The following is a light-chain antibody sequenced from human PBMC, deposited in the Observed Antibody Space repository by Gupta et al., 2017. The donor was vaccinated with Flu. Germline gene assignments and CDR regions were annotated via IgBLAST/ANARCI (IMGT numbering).Light chain of an antibody. CDR2: WAS. Sequence: DIVMTQSPDSLAVSLGERATINCKSSQSVLYSSNNKNYLAWYQQKPGQPPKLLIYWASTRESGVPDRFSGSGSGTDFTLTISSLQAEDVAVYYCQKYYSTPQYSFGQGTKLEIK. CDR1: QSVLYSSNNKNY. CDR3: QKYYSTPQYS. V-gene: IGKV4-1*01. J-gene: IGKJ2*03.